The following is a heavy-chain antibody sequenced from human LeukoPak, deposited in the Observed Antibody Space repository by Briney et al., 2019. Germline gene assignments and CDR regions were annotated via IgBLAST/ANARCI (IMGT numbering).Heavy chain of an antibody. J-gene: IGHJ4*02. CDR2: ISHNAGP. CDR3: ARAPPGRPFDY. CDR1: GGSFRGYY. V-gene: IGHV4-34*01. Sequence: PSETLSLTCGVSGGSFRGYYWTWIRQPPGKGLEWIGEISHNAGPNYNPSLKSRVTISIDTPKNQFSLKTNSVTAADTAVYYCARAPPGRPFDYWGQGTLVTVSS. D-gene: IGHD6-6*01.